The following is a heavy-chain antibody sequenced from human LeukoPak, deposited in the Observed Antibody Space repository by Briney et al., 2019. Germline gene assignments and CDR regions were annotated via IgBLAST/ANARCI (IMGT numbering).Heavy chain of an antibody. CDR2: ISSSGSTI. J-gene: IGHJ5*02. CDR1: GFTFSSYE. CDR3: ARDLRYDFWSGHLNWFDP. Sequence: PGGSLRLSCAASGFTFSSYEMNWVRQAPGKGLEWVSYISSSGSTIYYADSVKGRFTISRDNAKNSLYLQMNSLRAEDTAVYYCARDLRYDFWSGHLNWFDPWGQGTLVTVSS. D-gene: IGHD3-3*01. V-gene: IGHV3-48*03.